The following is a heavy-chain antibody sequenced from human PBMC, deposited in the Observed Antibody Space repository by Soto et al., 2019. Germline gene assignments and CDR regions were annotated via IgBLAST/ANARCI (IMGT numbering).Heavy chain of an antibody. CDR2: IIPIFGTA. CDR3: ARDGSGSYYNNWFDP. D-gene: IGHD3-10*01. CDR1: GGTFSSYA. Sequence: SVKVSCKASGGTFSSYAISWVRQAPGQGLEWMGGIIPIFGTANYAQKFQGRVTITADESTSTAYMELSSLRSEDTAVYYCARDGSGSYYNNWFDPWGQGTLVTVSS. J-gene: IGHJ5*02. V-gene: IGHV1-69*13.